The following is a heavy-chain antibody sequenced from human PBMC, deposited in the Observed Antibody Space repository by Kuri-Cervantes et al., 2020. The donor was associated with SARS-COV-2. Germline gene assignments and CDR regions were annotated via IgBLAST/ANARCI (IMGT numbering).Heavy chain of an antibody. V-gene: IGHV4-39*07. D-gene: IGHD4-11*01. CDR2: INHSGST. J-gene: IGHJ6*04. CDR3: ARMYSINHYGMDV. Sequence: SETLSLTCTVPGGSISSSSYYWGWICQPPGKGLEWIGEINHSGSTNYNLSLKRRVPISVDTSKNQFSLKLSSVNAADTAVYYCARMYSINHYGMDVWGKGTTVTVSS. CDR1: GGSISSSSYY.